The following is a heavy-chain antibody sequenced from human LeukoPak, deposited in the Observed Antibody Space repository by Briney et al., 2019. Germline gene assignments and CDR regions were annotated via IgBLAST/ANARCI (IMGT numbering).Heavy chain of an antibody. J-gene: IGHJ4*02. Sequence: GASLRLSCAASGFIFSNYAMSWVRQAPGKGLEWVSAIVGRGSSTYYADSVKGRFTISRDNSKNTLYLQLNRPRAEDTAVYYCAKWGDYDILTGYYDSDYWGQGTLVTVSS. CDR1: GFIFSNYA. V-gene: IGHV3-23*01. D-gene: IGHD3-9*01. CDR2: IVGRGSST. CDR3: AKWGDYDILTGYYDSDY.